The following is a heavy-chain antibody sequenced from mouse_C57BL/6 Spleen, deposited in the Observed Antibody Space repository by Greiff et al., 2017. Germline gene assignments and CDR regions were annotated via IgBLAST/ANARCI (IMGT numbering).Heavy chain of an antibody. J-gene: IGHJ4*01. V-gene: IGHV2-5*01. CDR3: AKKYYGSSYGAMDY. CDR2: IWRGGST. Sequence: VQLQQSGPGLVQPSQSLSITCTVSGFSLTSYGVHWVRQSPGKGLEWLGVIWRGGSTDYNAAFMARLSITKDNSKSQVFFKMNSLQADDTAIYYCAKKYYGSSYGAMDYWGQGTSVTVSS. D-gene: IGHD1-1*01. CDR1: GFSLTSYG.